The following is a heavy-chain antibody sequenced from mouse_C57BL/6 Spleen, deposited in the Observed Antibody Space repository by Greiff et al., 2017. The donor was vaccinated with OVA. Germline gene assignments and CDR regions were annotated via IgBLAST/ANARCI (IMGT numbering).Heavy chain of an antibody. J-gene: IGHJ4*01. CDR2: INPGSGGT. V-gene: IGHV1-54*01. CDR3: ARSQDGYYPYYYAMDY. D-gene: IGHD2-3*01. Sequence: QVHVKQSGAELVRPGTSVKVSCKASGYAFTNYLIEWVKQRPGQGLEWIGVINPGSGGTNYNEKFKGKATLTADKSSSTAYMQLSSLTSEDSAVYVCARSQDGYYPYYYAMDYWGQGTSVTVSS. CDR1: GYAFTNYL.